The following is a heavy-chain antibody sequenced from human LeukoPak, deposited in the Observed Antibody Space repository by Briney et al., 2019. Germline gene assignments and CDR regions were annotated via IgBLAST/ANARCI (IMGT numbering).Heavy chain of an antibody. J-gene: IGHJ3*02. Sequence: SETPSLTCTVSGGSISSYYWSWIRQPPGKGLEWIGYIYYSGSTNYNPSLKSRVTISVDTSKNQFSLKLSSVTAADTAVYYCATSLRFLDAFDIWGQGTMVTVSS. CDR1: GGSISSYY. CDR3: ATSLRFLDAFDI. D-gene: IGHD3-16*02. V-gene: IGHV4-59*08. CDR2: IYYSGST.